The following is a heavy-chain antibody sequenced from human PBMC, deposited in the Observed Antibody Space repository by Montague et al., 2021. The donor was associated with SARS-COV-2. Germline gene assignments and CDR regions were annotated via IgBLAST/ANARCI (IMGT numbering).Heavy chain of an antibody. V-gene: IGHV2-70*11. CDR2: IDWDDDK. CDR3: ARILATVNAFDI. Sequence: PALVKPTQTLTLTCTFSGFSLSTSGMCVSWIRQPPGKALEWLARIDWDDDKYYSTSLKTRLTISKDTSKNQVVLTMTNVDPVDTATYYCARILATVNAFDIWGQGTMVTVSS. J-gene: IGHJ3*02. CDR1: GFSLSTSGMC. D-gene: IGHD4-17*01.